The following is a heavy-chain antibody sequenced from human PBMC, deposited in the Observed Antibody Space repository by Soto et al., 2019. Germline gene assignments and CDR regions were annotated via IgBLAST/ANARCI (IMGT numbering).Heavy chain of an antibody. Sequence: EVQLVESGGGLVKPGGSLRLSCAASGFTFSNAWMTWVRQAPGKGLEWVGRIESKTDGGAIDYAAALKGRFTMSRDDSKNTLYLQMNSLKTEDTAMYYCTTPSLYTSSYYNAFHIWGQGTMVTISS. CDR2: IESKTDGGAI. J-gene: IGHJ3*02. D-gene: IGHD6-13*01. CDR3: TTPSLYTSSYYNAFHI. V-gene: IGHV3-15*04. CDR1: GFTFSNAW.